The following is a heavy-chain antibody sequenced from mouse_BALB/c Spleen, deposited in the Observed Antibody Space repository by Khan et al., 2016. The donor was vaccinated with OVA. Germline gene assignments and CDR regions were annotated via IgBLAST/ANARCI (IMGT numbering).Heavy chain of an antibody. CDR2: ISSGSSTI. V-gene: IGHV5-17*02. Sequence: EVELVESGGNLVQPGGSRKLSCAASGFTFSGFGMHWVRQAPEKGLEWVAYISSGSSTIYYADTVKGRFTISRDNPKNTLFLQMTSLRSEDTAIYYGARRRILDGYYGGPMDYWGQGTSVTVSS. CDR1: GFTFSGFG. CDR3: ARRRILDGYYGGPMDY. J-gene: IGHJ4*01. D-gene: IGHD2-3*01.